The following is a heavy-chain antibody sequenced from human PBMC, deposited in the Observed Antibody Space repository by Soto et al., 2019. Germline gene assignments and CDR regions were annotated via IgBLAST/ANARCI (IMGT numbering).Heavy chain of an antibody. CDR2: ISAYNGNT. Sequence: GASVKVSCKASGYTFAHYGIGWVRQAPGQGLEWVGWISAYNGNTHHAQNVQGRVTMTTDTSTSTAYMELRSLRSDDTAVYYCARGGKECSSPGCYYIYDGRDFWGQGTTVSVSS. D-gene: IGHD2-2*01. CDR1: GYTFAHYG. CDR3: ARGGKECSSPGCYYIYDGRDF. V-gene: IGHV1-18*01. J-gene: IGHJ6*02.